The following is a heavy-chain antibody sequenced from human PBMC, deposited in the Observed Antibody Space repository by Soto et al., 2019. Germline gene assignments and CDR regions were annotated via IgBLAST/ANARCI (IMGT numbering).Heavy chain of an antibody. D-gene: IGHD6-19*01. CDR3: ASVPVAGTTRYFDL. CDR1: GVTVISNY. Sequence: GGSLRLSCASSGVTVISNYMSWVRQAPGKGLEWVSVIYTGGSTYYADSVKGRFTISRDNSKNTLYLQMSGLRDEDTAVYYCASVPVAGTTRYFDLWGRGTLVTVSS. J-gene: IGHJ2*01. CDR2: IYTGGST. V-gene: IGHV3-66*01.